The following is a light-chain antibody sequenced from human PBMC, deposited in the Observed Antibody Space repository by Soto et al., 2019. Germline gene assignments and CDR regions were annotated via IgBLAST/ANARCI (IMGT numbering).Light chain of an antibody. CDR2: DAY. Sequence: EIVLTQSPATLSLSPGERATLSCRASQCVSSYLAWYQQKPGQAPRLLIYDAYNRATGIPARFSGSGSGTDFTLTISSLEPEDFAVYYCQQRSNWPITVGQGPRLEL. CDR1: QCVSSY. V-gene: IGKV3-11*01. CDR3: QQRSNWPIT. J-gene: IGKJ5*01.